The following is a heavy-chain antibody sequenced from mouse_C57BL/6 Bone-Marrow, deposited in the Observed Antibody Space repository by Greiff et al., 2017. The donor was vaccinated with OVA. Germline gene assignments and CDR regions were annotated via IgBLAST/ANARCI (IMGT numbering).Heavy chain of an antibody. D-gene: IGHD1-1*01. CDR2: ISSGGDYI. J-gene: IGHJ1*03. V-gene: IGHV5-9-1*02. CDR1: GFTFSSYA. CDR3: TRDRAYYGSSYVYFDV. Sequence: EVQRVESGEGLVKPGGSLKLSCAASGFTFSSYAMSWVRQTPEKRLEWVAYISSGGDYIYYADTVKGRFTISRDNARNTLYLQMSSLKSEDTAMYYCTRDRAYYGSSYVYFDVWGTGTTVTVSS.